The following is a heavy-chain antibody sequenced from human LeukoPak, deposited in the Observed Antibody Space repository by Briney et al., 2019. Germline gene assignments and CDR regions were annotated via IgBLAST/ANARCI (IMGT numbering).Heavy chain of an antibody. V-gene: IGHV3-7*05. J-gene: IGHJ4*02. CDR3: ARDPLIAVAGIDFDY. CDR1: GFTFSNYW. Sequence: AGGSPRLSCAASGFTFSNYWMNWVRQAPGKGLEWVANIKEDGSEKNYVDSVKGRFTISRDNAKNSLYLQMSSLRAEDTAVYYCARDPLIAVAGIDFDYWGQGTLVTVSS. D-gene: IGHD6-19*01. CDR2: IKEDGSEK.